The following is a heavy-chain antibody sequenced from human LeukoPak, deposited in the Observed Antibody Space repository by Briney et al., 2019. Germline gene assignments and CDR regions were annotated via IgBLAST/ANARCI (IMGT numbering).Heavy chain of an antibody. CDR3: ARHADSTAYYYYFDY. CDR2: IHYRGST. V-gene: IGHV4-59*08. Sequence: KSSETLSLTCAVSGGYISSYYWSWIRQPPGKGLEWIGYIHYRGSTNYNPSLKSRVTISVDTSKNQFSLKLSSVTAADTAVYYCARHADSTAYYYYFDYWGQGTLVTVSS. D-gene: IGHD3-22*01. CDR1: GGYISSYY. J-gene: IGHJ4*02.